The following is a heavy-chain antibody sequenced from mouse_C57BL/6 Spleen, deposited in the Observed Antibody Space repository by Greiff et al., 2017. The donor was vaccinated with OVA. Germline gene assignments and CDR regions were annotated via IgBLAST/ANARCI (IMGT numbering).Heavy chain of an antibody. V-gene: IGHV1-64*01. CDR1: GYTFTSYW. CDR2: IHPNSGST. J-gene: IGHJ4*01. CDR3: ARALITTVVAPYYYAMDY. Sequence: QVHVKQSGAELVKPGASVKLSCKASGYTFTSYWMHWVKQRPGQGLEWIGMIHPNSGSTNYNEKFKSKATLTVDKSSSTAYMQLSSLTSEDSAVYYCARALITTVVAPYYYAMDYWGQGTSVTVSS. D-gene: IGHD1-1*01.